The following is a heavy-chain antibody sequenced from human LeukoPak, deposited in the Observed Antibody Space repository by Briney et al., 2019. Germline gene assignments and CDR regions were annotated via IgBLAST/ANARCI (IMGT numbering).Heavy chain of an antibody. CDR3: ARDGLVWNYGGWFDP. CDR1: GFTFNIYG. V-gene: IGHV3-23*01. J-gene: IGHJ5*02. D-gene: IGHD1-7*01. Sequence: PGGSLRLSCAASGFTFNIYGMNWVRQAPGKGLEWVSGIGGSGSHTYYADSVKGRFTISRDNSKNSLYLQMNSLRAEDTAVYYCARDGLVWNYGGWFDPWGQGTLVTVSS. CDR2: IGGSGSHT.